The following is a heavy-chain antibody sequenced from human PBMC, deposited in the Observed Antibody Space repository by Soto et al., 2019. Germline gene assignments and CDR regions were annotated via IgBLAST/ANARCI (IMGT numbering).Heavy chain of an antibody. V-gene: IGHV4-31*03. D-gene: IGHD6-6*01. CDR2: IYYSGNT. Sequence: QVQLQESGPGLVKPSQTLSLTCTVSGGSISSGAYYWSWIRQHPGEALEWIDYIYYSGNTYYNPSLKSRVMISVDTSKNQFSLRLSSVTAADTAVYYCARVGISSSDAFDIWGHGTMVTVSS. CDR1: GGSISSGAYY. CDR3: ARVGISSSDAFDI. J-gene: IGHJ3*02.